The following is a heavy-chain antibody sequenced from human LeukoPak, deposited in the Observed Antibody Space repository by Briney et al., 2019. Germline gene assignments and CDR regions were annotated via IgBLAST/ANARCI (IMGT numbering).Heavy chain of an antibody. CDR3: AKEPHSGRAWTPFYFDY. D-gene: IGHD6-13*01. Sequence: GGSLRLSCAASGFTFSSYSMNWVRQAPGKGLEWVSYSTTSSIIYYADSVKGRFTISRDNAKNSLYLQMNGLRPEDTAVYYCAKEPHSGRAWTPFYFDYWGQGSLVTVSS. J-gene: IGHJ4*02. CDR2: STTSSII. CDR1: GFTFSSYS. V-gene: IGHV3-48*04.